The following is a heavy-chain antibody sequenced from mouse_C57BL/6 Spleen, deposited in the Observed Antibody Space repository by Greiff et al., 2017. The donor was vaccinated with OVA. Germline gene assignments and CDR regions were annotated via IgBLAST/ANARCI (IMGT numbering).Heavy chain of an antibody. Sequence: EVKLVESEGGLVQPGSSMKLSCTASGFTFSDYYMAWVRQVPEKGLEWVANINYDGSSTYYLDSLKSRFIISRDNAKNILYLQMSSLKSEDTATYYCARGIDYGWYFDVWGTGTTVTVSS. CDR3: ARGIDYGWYFDV. D-gene: IGHD2-4*01. CDR2: INYDGSST. V-gene: IGHV5-16*01. J-gene: IGHJ1*03. CDR1: GFTFSDYY.